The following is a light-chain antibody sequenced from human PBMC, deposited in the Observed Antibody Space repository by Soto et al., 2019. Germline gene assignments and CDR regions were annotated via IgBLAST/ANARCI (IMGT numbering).Light chain of an antibody. V-gene: IGLV1-51*01. CDR1: SSNIGNHY. J-gene: IGLJ2*01. CDR3: VTWDNSVSVAV. CDR2: DNN. Sequence: QSVLTQPPSVSAAPGQKVTISCSGGSSNIGNHYVSWYQHLPGTAPKLLIYDNNKRPSGIPVRFSGSKSGTSATLGITGLQTGDEADYYCVTWDNSVSVAVFGGGTKLTVL.